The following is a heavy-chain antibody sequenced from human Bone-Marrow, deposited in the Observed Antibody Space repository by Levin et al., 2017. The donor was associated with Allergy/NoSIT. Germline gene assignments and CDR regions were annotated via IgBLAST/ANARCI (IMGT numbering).Heavy chain of an antibody. CDR1: GGSISSGRYY. J-gene: IGHJ6*03. CDR2: IYTTGST. V-gene: IGHV4-61*02. CDR3: AGDRLASLYYYSRDV. Sequence: SETLSLTCSVSGGSISSGRYYFTWVRQSAGKGLEWIGRIYTTGSTNYNPSLESRVTISRDTFKKEVYLTLSSVTAADTAVYYCAGDRLASLYYYSRDVWGRGTTVIVSS.